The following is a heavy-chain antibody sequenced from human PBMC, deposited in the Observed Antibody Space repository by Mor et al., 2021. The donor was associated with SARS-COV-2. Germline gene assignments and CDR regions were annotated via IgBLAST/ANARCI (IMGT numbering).Heavy chain of an antibody. Sequence: GLEWVSAIGASGGSTFYADSVKGRFTISRDNSRNTLYLQMNSLRAEDTAIYYCAKDRGSGVGAHDAFHIWGQGTMV. D-gene: IGHD1-26*01. J-gene: IGHJ3*02. V-gene: IGHV3-23*01. CDR2: IGASGGST. CDR3: AKDRGSGVGAHDAFHI.